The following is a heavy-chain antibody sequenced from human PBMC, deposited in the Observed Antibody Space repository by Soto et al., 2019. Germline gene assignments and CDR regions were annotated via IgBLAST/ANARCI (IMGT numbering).Heavy chain of an antibody. V-gene: IGHV1-3*01. J-gene: IGHJ6*02. CDR1: GYIFTDYC. D-gene: IGHD6-13*01. CDR3: AGSSVPAAGTPLAMDV. Sequence: QVHLVQSGAEVKKPGASVKVSCKASGYIFTDYCLHWVRQAHGQRPQWMGWINGANGNTDYDEKYQGRGNTTRDTYATTAYMELSGLTSEDTAVYYCAGSSVPAAGTPLAMDVWGQGTTINVSS. CDR2: INGANGNT.